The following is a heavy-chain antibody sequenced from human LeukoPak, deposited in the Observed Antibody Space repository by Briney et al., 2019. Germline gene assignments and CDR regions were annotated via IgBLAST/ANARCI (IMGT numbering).Heavy chain of an antibody. D-gene: IGHD5-18*01. CDR2: ISGSAHKI. Sequence: GGSLRLSCVASGITFSNYAVSWVRQAPEKGLDWVSVISGSAHKIRYADSVKGRFTISRDNSENIVYLQMNNLRVEDTAVYYCAGRPTGYSSGYVHWGQGTLVTVSS. V-gene: IGHV3-23*01. CDR1: GITFSNYA. J-gene: IGHJ4*02. CDR3: AGRPTGYSSGYVH.